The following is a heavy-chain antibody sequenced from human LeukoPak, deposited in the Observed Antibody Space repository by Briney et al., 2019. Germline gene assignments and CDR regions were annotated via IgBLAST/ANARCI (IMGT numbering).Heavy chain of an antibody. Sequence: GGSLRLSCAASGFTFSSYAMHWVRQAPGKGLEWVAVISYDGSNKYYADSVKGRFTISRDNSKNTLYLQMNSLRAEDTAVYYCARVADIVVLPSDPQSYYYYYDMDVWGQGTTVTVSS. J-gene: IGHJ6*02. CDR1: GFTFSSYA. CDR3: ARVADIVVLPSDPQSYYYYYDMDV. CDR2: ISYDGSNK. D-gene: IGHD2-2*01. V-gene: IGHV3-30-3*01.